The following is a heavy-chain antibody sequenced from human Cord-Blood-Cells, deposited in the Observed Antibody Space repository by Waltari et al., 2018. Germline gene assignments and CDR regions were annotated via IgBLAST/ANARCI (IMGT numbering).Heavy chain of an antibody. CDR3: ARTKYYDFWSGYYAFDI. D-gene: IGHD3-3*01. Sequence: QVQLVQSGAEVKKPGSSVKVSCKASGGTFSSYAISWVRQAPRQGLEWMGGFIPIFGTANYAQKFQGRVTITADESTSTAYMELSSLRSEDTAVYYCARTKYYDFWSGYYAFDIWGQGTMVTVSS. CDR2: FIPIFGTA. J-gene: IGHJ3*02. CDR1: GGTFSSYA. V-gene: IGHV1-69*12.